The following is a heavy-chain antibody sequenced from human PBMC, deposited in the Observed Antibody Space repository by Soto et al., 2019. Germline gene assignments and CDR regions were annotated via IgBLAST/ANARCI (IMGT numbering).Heavy chain of an antibody. V-gene: IGHV3-30-3*01. D-gene: IGHD3-10*01. J-gene: IGHJ4*02. Sequence: VQLVESGGGVVQPGRSLRLSCAASGFTFSSYAMHWVRQAPGKGLEWVAVISYDGSNKYYADSVKGRFTISRDNSKNTLYLQMNSLRAEDTAVYYCARDRTTGLDYWGQGTLVTVSS. CDR1: GFTFSSYA. CDR3: ARDRTTGLDY. CDR2: ISYDGSNK.